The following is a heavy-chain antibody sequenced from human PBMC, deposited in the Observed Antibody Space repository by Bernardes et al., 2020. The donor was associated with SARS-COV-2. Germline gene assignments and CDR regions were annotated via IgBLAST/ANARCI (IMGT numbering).Heavy chain of an antibody. Sequence: ASVKVSCKASGYTFTDYYMHWVRQAPGQGLEWMGWINPNSGGTNYAQKFQGRVTMTRDTSISTAYMELSSLRSDDTAVYFCARAWLAAARPTDYWGQGTLVTVSS. CDR2: INPNSGGT. D-gene: IGHD6-13*01. V-gene: IGHV1-2*02. CDR3: ARAWLAAARPTDY. CDR1: GYTFTDYY. J-gene: IGHJ4*02.